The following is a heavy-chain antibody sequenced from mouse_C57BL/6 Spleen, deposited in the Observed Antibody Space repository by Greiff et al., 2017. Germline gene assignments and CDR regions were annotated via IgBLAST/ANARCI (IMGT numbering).Heavy chain of an antibody. V-gene: IGHV1-9*01. CDR3: ASGRDYHYGSSWFAY. CDR1: GYTFTGYW. CDR2: ILPGSGST. J-gene: IGHJ3*01. D-gene: IGHD1-1*01. Sequence: QVQLKQSGAELMKPGASVKLSCKATGYTFTGYWIEWVKQRPGHGLEWIGEILPGSGSTNYNEKFKGKATFTADTSSNTAYMQLSSLTTEDSAIYYCASGRDYHYGSSWFAYWGQGTLVTVSA.